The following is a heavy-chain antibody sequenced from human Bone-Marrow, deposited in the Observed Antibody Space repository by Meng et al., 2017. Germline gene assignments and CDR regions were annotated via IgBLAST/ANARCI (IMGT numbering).Heavy chain of an antibody. CDR1: GYTFTSYY. CDR3: AGPANGSGSREIPKNYYYYGMDV. D-gene: IGHD3-10*01. J-gene: IGHJ6*02. Sequence: ASVKVSCKASGYTFTSYYMHWVRQAPGQGLEWMGRINPNSGGTNYAQKFQGRVTMTRDTSISTAYMELSRLRSDDTAVYYCAGPANGSGSREIPKNYYYYGMDVWGQGTTVTVSS. V-gene: IGHV1-2*06. CDR2: INPNSGGT.